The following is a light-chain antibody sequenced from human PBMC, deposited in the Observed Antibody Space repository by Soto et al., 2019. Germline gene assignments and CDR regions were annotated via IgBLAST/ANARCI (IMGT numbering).Light chain of an antibody. CDR2: DVT. CDR1: SSDISGYNY. CDR3: SSYTGSSAV. J-gene: IGLJ2*01. V-gene: IGLV2-14*01. Sequence: QSVLTQPASVSGSPGQTITISCTGPSSDISGYNYVSWYQQHPGKAPKLMIYDVTNRPSGVSNRFSGSQSGNTASLTISGLQAEDEADYYCSSYTGSSAVFGGGTKVTVL.